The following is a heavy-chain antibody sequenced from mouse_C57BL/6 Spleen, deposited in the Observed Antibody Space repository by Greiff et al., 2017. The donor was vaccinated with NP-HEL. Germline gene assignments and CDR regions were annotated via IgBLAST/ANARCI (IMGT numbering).Heavy chain of an antibody. V-gene: IGHV1-50*01. CDR1: GYTFTSYW. D-gene: IGHD1-1*01. CDR2: IDPSDSYT. J-gene: IGHJ2*01. CDR3: ARYPDYYGSSYDY. Sequence: QVQLQQPGAELVKPGASVKLSCKASGYTFTSYWMQWVKQRPGQGLEWIGEIDPSDSYTNYNQKFKGKATLTVDTSSSTAYMQLSSLTSEDSAVYYCARYPDYYGSSYDYWGQGTTLTVSS.